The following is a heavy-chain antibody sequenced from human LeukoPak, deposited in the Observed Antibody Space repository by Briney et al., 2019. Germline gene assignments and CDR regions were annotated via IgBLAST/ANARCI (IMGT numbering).Heavy chain of an antibody. CDR1: GYIFTGYY. D-gene: IGHD6-13*01. V-gene: IGHV1-2*02. Sequence: ASVKVSCKASGYIFTGYYMHSVRQTPGQRLEWMGWINPNSGGTNYAQKLQGRVTMTRDTSISTAYMEMSRLRSDDTAVYYCARDLGSSWIPDFYYWGQGTLVTVSS. CDR2: INPNSGGT. J-gene: IGHJ4*02. CDR3: ARDLGSSWIPDFYY.